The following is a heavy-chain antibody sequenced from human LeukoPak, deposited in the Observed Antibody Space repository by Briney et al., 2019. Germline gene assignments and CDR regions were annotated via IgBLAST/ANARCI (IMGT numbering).Heavy chain of an antibody. V-gene: IGHV1-8*01. Sequence: ASVKVSCKASGYTFTSYDINWVRQATGQGLEWMGWMNPNSGNTGYAQKFQGGVTMTRNTSISTAYMELSSLRSEDTAVYYCARDDSGSYYFDYWGQGTLVTVSS. CDR2: MNPNSGNT. CDR1: GYTFTSYD. D-gene: IGHD1-26*01. CDR3: ARDDSGSYYFDY. J-gene: IGHJ4*02.